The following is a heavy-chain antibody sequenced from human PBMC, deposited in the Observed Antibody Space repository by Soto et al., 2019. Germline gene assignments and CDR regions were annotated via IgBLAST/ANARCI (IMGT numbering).Heavy chain of an antibody. J-gene: IGHJ4*02. CDR2: IFYTGSS. D-gene: IGHD3-10*01. CDR3: ARSDYPAHNLAHYFDH. Sequence: QVQLQESGPGLVKPSQTLSLTCNVSGDSISSGGHYWAWLRQHPGKGLEWIGNIFYTGSSYYNSSLRRRVSIAVDTSTNQFSLRLSSVTAADTAVYFCARSDYPAHNLAHYFDHWGQGSLVTVSS. CDR1: GDSISSGGHY. V-gene: IGHV4-31*03.